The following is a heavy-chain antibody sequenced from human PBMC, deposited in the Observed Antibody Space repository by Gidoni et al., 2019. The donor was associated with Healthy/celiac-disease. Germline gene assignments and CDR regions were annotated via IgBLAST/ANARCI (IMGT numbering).Heavy chain of an antibody. CDR3: ASGTVTTRTFDY. V-gene: IGHV4-61*02. Sequence: QVQLQESGPGLVKPSQTLSLTCTVSGGSISSGSYYWSWIRQPAGKGLEWIGRIYTSGSTNYNPSLKSRVTISVDTSKNQFSLKLSSVTAADTAVYYCASGTVTTRTFDYWGQGTLVTVSS. J-gene: IGHJ4*02. CDR1: GGSISSGSYY. D-gene: IGHD4-17*01. CDR2: IYTSGST.